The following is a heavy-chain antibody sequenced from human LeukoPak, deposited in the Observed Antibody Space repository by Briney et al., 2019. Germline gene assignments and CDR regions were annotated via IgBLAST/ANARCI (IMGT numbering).Heavy chain of an antibody. CDR1: GGSISSYY. V-gene: IGHV4-4*07. CDR3: ARGVPAAMGGYSSGWYVGNWFDP. J-gene: IGHJ5*02. D-gene: IGHD6-19*01. Sequence: SETLSLTCTVSGGSISSYYWSWIRQPAGKGLEWTGRIYTSGSTNYNPSLKSRVTMSVDTSKNQFSLKLSSVTAADTAVYYCARGVPAAMGGYSSGWYVGNWFDPWGQGTLVTVSS. CDR2: IYTSGST.